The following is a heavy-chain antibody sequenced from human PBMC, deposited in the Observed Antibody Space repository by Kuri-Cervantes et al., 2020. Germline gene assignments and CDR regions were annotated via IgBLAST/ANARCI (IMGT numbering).Heavy chain of an antibody. CDR2: INSDGSST. Sequence: ESLKISCAASGFTFSSYWMHWVRQAPGKGLVWVSRINSDGSSTSYADSVKGRFTISRDNAKNTLYLQMNSLRAEDTAVYYCAKNSEVVVIRGSFQHWGQGTLVTVSS. D-gene: IGHD3-22*01. CDR1: GFTFSSYW. CDR3: AKNSEVVVIRGSFQH. V-gene: IGHV3-74*01. J-gene: IGHJ1*01.